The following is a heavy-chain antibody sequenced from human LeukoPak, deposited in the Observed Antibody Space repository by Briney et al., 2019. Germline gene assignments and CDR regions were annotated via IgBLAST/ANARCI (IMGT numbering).Heavy chain of an antibody. CDR2: ISHSGRTI. D-gene: IGHD6-13*01. Sequence: GGSLRLSCAASGFTFSSYEMNWVRQAPGKGLEWVSYISHSGRTIYSADSVKGRFTISRDNAKNSLYLQMNSLRAEDTAVYYCARGVGSSWPGWFDPWGQGTLVTVSS. CDR1: GFTFSSYE. CDR3: ARGVGSSWPGWFDP. J-gene: IGHJ5*02. V-gene: IGHV3-48*03.